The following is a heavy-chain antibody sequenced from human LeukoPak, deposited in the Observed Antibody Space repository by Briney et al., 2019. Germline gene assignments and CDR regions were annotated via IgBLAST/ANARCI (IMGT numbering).Heavy chain of an antibody. CDR2: INPSGGST. V-gene: IGHV1-46*03. CDR3: ARYPLYDSSGHAVFDY. CDR1: GYTFTSYY. J-gene: IGHJ4*02. Sequence: ASVKVSCKASGYTFTSYYIHWVRQAPRQGLEWMGIINPSGGSTTYAQKFQGRVTMTRDTSTSTVYMELSSLRSDDTAVYYCARYPLYDSSGHAVFDYWGQGTLVTVSS. D-gene: IGHD3-22*01.